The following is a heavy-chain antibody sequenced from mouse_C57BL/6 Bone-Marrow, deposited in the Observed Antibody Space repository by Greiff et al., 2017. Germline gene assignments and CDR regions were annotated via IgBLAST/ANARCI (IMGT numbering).Heavy chain of an antibody. Sequence: EVKLQESGAELVRPGASVKLSCTASGFNIKDDYMHWVKQRPEQGLEWIGWIDPENGDTEYASKFQGKATITADTSSNTAYLQLSILTSEDTAVYYCITIYYDYGYAMDYWGQGTSVTVSS. CDR2: IDPENGDT. V-gene: IGHV14-4*01. D-gene: IGHD2-4*01. CDR1: GFNIKDDY. CDR3: ITIYYDYGYAMDY. J-gene: IGHJ4*01.